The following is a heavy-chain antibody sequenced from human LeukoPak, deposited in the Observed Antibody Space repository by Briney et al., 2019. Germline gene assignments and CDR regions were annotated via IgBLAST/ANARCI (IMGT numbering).Heavy chain of an antibody. Sequence: PGGSLRLSCAASGFTLDDYAMHWVRQAPGKGLEWISGISWNSNNIGYADSVKGRFTISRDNAKNSLYLQMNSLRPEDTAVYYCAKDDYYDTSGYRDWGQGTLVTVSS. CDR2: ISWNSNNI. J-gene: IGHJ4*02. D-gene: IGHD3-22*01. V-gene: IGHV3-9*01. CDR3: AKDDYYDTSGYRD. CDR1: GFTLDDYA.